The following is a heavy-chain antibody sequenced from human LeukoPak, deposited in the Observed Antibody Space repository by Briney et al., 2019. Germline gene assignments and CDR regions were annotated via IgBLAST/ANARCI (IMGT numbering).Heavy chain of an antibody. D-gene: IGHD3-9*01. CDR1: GGSISSSSYY. CDR3: AGGSGYDILTGYYITPDY. V-gene: IGHV4-39*07. CDR2: IYYSGST. Sequence: SETLSLTCTVSGGSISSSSYYWGWIRQPPGKGLEWIGSIYYSGSTYYNPSLKSRVTISVDTSKNQFSLKLSSVTAADTAVYYCAGGSGYDILTGYYITPDYWGQGTLVTVSS. J-gene: IGHJ4*02.